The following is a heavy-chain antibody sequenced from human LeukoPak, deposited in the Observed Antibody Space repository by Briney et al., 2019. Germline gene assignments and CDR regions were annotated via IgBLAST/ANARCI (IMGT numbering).Heavy chain of an antibody. D-gene: IGHD3-22*01. CDR1: GFTFSSYS. V-gene: IGHV3-21*01. J-gene: IGHJ4*02. CDR3: ARARDSSGYYYPVSGQFYY. CDR2: ISSSSSYI. Sequence: GGSLRLSCAASGFTFSSYSMNWVRQAPGKGLEWVSSISSSSSYIYYADSVKGRFTISRDNAKNSLYLQMNSLRAEDTAVYYCARARDSSGYYYPVSGQFYYWGQGTLVTVSS.